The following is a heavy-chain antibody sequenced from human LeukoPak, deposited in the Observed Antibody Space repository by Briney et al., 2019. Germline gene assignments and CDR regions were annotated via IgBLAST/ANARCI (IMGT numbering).Heavy chain of an antibody. CDR2: ISTSGST. Sequence: SETLSLTCTVSGGSISSYYWSWIRQPAGKGLEWIGRISTSGSTNYNPSLKSRVTMSVDTSKNQFSLKLSSVTAADTAVYFSVRDQYHYDSSAYYRFDYWGQGTLVTVSS. J-gene: IGHJ4*02. CDR1: GGSISSYY. CDR3: VRDQYHYDSSAYYRFDY. V-gene: IGHV4-4*07. D-gene: IGHD3-22*01.